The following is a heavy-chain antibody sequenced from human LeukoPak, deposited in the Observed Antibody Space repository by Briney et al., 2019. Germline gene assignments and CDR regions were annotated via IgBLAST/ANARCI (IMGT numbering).Heavy chain of an antibody. V-gene: IGHV1-24*01. D-gene: IGHD6-13*01. CDR3: ATHHNLAAAGSNWFDP. CDR1: GYTLTELS. J-gene: IGHJ5*02. Sequence: ASVKVSCKVSGYTLTELSMHWVRQAPGKGLEWMGGFDPEDGETIYAQKFQGRVTMTEDTSTDTAYMELSSLRPEDTAVYYCATHHNLAAAGSNWFDPWGQGTLVTVSS. CDR2: FDPEDGET.